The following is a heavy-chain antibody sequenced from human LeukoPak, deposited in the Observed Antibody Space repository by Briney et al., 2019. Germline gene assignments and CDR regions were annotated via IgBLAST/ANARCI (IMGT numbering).Heavy chain of an antibody. CDR2: ISATGGST. D-gene: IGHD1-26*01. J-gene: IGHJ4*02. CDR1: GFSFNSYA. Sequence: GGSQRLSCAASGFSFNSYAMSWVRQAPGKGLEWVSGISATGGSTYHADSVKGRFTISRDNSKNTLYLQMNSLRAEDTAVYYCAKDRPGSYFHDYWGQGTLVTVSS. V-gene: IGHV3-23*01. CDR3: AKDRPGSYFHDY.